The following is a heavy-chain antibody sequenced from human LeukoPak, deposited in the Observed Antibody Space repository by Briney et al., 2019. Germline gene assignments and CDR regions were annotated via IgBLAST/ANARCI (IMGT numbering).Heavy chain of an antibody. CDR2: IYYSGST. D-gene: IGHD4-17*01. Sequence: SETLSLTCTVSGGSISSHYWSWIRQPPGKGLEWIGYIYYSGSTNYNPSLKSRVTISVDTSKNQFSLKLSSVTAADTAVYYCARFQESPSAYYGDYLDYWGQGTLVTVSS. CDR3: ARFQESPSAYYGDYLDY. CDR1: GGSISSHY. J-gene: IGHJ4*02. V-gene: IGHV4-59*11.